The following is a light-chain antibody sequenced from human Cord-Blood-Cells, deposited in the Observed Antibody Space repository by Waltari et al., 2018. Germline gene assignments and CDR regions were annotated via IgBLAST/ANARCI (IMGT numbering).Light chain of an antibody. CDR2: KAS. Sequence: IQMNQSPSTLSASVGDRVTITCRASQSISSWLAWYQQKPGKAPKLLIYKASSLESGVPSRFSGSGSGTEFTLTISSLQPDDFATYYCQQYNSYPVTFGQGTKLEIK. CDR1: QSISSW. CDR3: QQYNSYPVT. J-gene: IGKJ2*01. V-gene: IGKV1-5*03.